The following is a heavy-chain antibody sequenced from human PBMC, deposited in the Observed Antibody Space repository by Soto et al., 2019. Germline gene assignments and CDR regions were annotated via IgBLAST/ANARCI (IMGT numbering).Heavy chain of an antibody. D-gene: IGHD3-3*01. V-gene: IGHV3-23*01. CDR1: GFTFSSYA. J-gene: IGHJ4*02. Sequence: EVQLLESGGGLVQTGGSLRLSCAASGFTFSSYAMSWVRQAPGKGLEWVSIITGSGGVSIFSGSGGSTYYADSVKGRFTISRDSSKNTLYLQMNSLRAEDTAIYYCAKGNDFWSGAFDYWGQGTLVTVSS. CDR3: AKGNDFWSGAFDY. CDR2: ITGSGGVSIFSGSGGST.